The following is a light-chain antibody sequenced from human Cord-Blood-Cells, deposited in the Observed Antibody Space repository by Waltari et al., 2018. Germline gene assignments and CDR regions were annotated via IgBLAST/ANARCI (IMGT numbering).Light chain of an antibody. CDR3: CSYAGSSTYV. J-gene: IGLJ1*01. Sequence: QSALTQPASVSGSPGQSITISCTGTSSYVGSYNLVSWYQQHPGKAPKLMSYEVSKRPSGVSNRFSGSKSGNTASLTISGLQAEDEADYYCCSYAGSSTYVFGTGTKVTVL. CDR1: SSYVGSYNL. CDR2: EVS. V-gene: IGLV2-23*02.